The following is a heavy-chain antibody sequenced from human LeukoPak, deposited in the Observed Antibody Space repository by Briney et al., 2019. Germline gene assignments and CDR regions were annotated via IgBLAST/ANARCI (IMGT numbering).Heavy chain of an antibody. J-gene: IGHJ4*02. Sequence: ASVKVSCKASGYTFTSYGITWVRQAPGQGLEWMGWISAYNGNTNYAQNLQGRVTMTTDTSTSTAYMELRSLRSDATAVYYCARKVAESIGFDDWGKGTLVTVSS. CDR1: GYTFTSYG. V-gene: IGHV1-18*01. CDR3: ARKVAESIGFDD. D-gene: IGHD2-15*01. CDR2: ISAYNGNT.